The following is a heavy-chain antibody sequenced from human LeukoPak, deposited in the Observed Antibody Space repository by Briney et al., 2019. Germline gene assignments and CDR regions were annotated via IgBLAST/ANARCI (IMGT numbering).Heavy chain of an antibody. CDR3: ARSAPTNYFDY. J-gene: IGHJ4*02. V-gene: IGHV7-4-1*02. CDR2: MNTITGNP. Sequence: ASVKVSCKASGYTFTSYDINWVRQATGQGLEWMGWMNTITGNPTYAQGFTGRFVFSLDTSVSTAYLQISSLRAEDTAVYYCARSAPTNYFDYWGQGTLVTVSS. CDR1: GYTFTSYD. D-gene: IGHD1-1*01.